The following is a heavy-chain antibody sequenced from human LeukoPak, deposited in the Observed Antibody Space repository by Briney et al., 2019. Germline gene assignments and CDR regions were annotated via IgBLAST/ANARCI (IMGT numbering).Heavy chain of an antibody. J-gene: IGHJ4*02. V-gene: IGHV1-69*13. Sequence: SVRVSCRASGGTFSSYAISWVRQAPGQGLEWMGGIIPIFGTANYAQKFQGRVTITADESTSTAYMELSSLRSEDTAVYYCARALYYDSSGYLFDYWGQGTLVTVSS. CDR3: ARALYYDSSGYLFDY. CDR1: GGTFSSYA. D-gene: IGHD3-22*01. CDR2: IIPIFGTA.